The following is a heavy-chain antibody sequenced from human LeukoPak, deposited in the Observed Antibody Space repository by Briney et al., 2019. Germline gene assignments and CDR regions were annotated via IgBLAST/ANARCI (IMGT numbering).Heavy chain of an antibody. CDR3: ARLAVRGALDY. CDR1: GFTVSSNY. CDR2: IYSGGST. V-gene: IGHV3-66*04. D-gene: IGHD3-10*01. Sequence: GGSLRLSCAASGFTVSSNYMSWDRQAPGKGLEWVSVIYSGGSTYYADSVKGRFTISRDNSKNTLYLQMNSLRAEDTAVYYCARLAVRGALDYWGQGTLVTVSS. J-gene: IGHJ4*02.